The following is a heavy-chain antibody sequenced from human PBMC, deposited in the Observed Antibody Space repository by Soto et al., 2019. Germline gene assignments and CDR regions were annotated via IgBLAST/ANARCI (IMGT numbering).Heavy chain of an antibody. Sequence: QVHLVQSGAEVKKPGASVKVSCKGSGYAFTTYGITWVRQAPGQGLEWMGWISAHNGKTNYAQKLQGRVTVTRDTATSTAYMELRSLRSDYPSVDYCARGRYGDYWGQGALVTVSS. J-gene: IGHJ4*02. CDR1: GYAFTTYG. D-gene: IGHD1-1*01. V-gene: IGHV1-18*01. CDR2: ISAHNGKT. CDR3: ARGRYGDY.